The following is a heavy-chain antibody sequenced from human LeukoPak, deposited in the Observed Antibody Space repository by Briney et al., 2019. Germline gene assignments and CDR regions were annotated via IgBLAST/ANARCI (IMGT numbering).Heavy chain of an antibody. CDR1: GGSISSYY. Sequence: SETLSLTCTVSGGSISSYYWSWIRQPPGKGLEWIGYIYYSGSTNYNPSLKSRVTISVDTSKNQSSLKLSSVTAADTAVYYCARTYSSRGPYYYGMDVWGQGTTVTVSS. D-gene: IGHD6-13*01. CDR3: ARTYSSRGPYYYGMDV. V-gene: IGHV4-59*01. J-gene: IGHJ6*02. CDR2: IYYSGST.